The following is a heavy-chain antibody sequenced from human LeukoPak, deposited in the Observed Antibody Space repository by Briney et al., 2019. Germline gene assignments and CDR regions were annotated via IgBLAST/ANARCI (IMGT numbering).Heavy chain of an antibody. D-gene: IGHD6-13*01. J-gene: IGHJ4*02. Sequence: GGSLRLSCAASGFTFSTYAMNWVRQAPGKGLEWVSTISGSGTGTYYADSVKGRFTISRDNSKSTLYLQMNSLRAEDTAVYYCAKSLGSSWPFDYWGQGTLVTVSS. CDR3: AKSLGSSWPFDY. V-gene: IGHV3-23*01. CDR2: ISGSGTGT. CDR1: GFTFSTYA.